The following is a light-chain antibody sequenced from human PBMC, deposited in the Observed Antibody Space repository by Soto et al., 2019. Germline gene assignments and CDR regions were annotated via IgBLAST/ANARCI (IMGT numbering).Light chain of an antibody. J-gene: IGKJ1*01. CDR1: QSVRSSF. V-gene: IGKV3-20*01. CDR2: GAS. CDR3: QQYGSSPET. Sequence: EIVLTQSPGTLSLSPGDRATLSCGASQSVRSSFLAWYQQKPGRAPRLLIYGASTRATGIPDRFSGSGSGTDFTLTIIRLEPEDFAVYYCQQYGSSPETFGQGTKVDIK.